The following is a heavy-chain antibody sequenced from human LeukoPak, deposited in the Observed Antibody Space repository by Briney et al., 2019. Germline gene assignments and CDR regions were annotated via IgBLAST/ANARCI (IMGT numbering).Heavy chain of an antibody. J-gene: IGHJ6*04. V-gene: IGHV3-7*01. CDR1: GFTFSSYW. D-gene: IGHD5-18*01. CDR2: IKQDGSEK. CDR3: ARDWSLNTAMAPRVSQMDV. Sequence: PGGSLRLSCAASGFTFSSYWMSWVRQAPGKGLEWVANIKQDGSEKYYVDSVKGRFTISRDNAKNSLYLQMNSLRAEDTAVYYCARDWSLNTAMAPRVSQMDVWGKGTMVTVSS.